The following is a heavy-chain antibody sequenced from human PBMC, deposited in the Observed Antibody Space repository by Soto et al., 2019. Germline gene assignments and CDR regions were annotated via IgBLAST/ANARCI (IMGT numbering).Heavy chain of an antibody. J-gene: IGHJ4*02. CDR3: ARHDWIGGSGSIYSAPFDY. Sequence: PSETLSLTCTVSGGSISSSSYYWGWIRQPPGKGLEWIASIFYSGSTYFNPSLQSRVTISVDTSKNQFSLKLSSVTAADTAVYYCARHDWIGGSGSIYSAPFDYWGQGTLVTVSS. CDR1: GGSISSSSYY. V-gene: IGHV4-39*01. D-gene: IGHD3-10*01. CDR2: IFYSGST.